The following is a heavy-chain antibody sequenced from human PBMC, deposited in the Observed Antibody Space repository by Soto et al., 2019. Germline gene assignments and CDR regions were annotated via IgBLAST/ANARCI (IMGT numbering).Heavy chain of an antibody. CDR1: AYSFTNYW. V-gene: IGHV5-51*01. J-gene: IGHJ4*02. CDR3: ARPLSPGGSGWFSYYY. Sequence: GESLNISCQPTAYSFTNYWIAWVRQVRGKGLQGMGIIYPDNSDTRYNPTFEGHDTISADKSISTAYLQWSSLKASDTAMYYCARPLSPGGSGWFSYYYWGQGSLVTVSS. D-gene: IGHD6-19*01. CDR2: IYPDNSDT.